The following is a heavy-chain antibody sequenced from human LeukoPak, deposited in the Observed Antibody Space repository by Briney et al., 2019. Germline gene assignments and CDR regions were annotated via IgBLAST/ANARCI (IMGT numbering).Heavy chain of an antibody. CDR1: GGSISSYY. CDR2: IYYSGST. CDR3: ARDRGSGWTGQYYFDY. D-gene: IGHD6-19*01. Sequence: PSETLSLTCTVSGGSISSYYWSWIRQPPGKGLEWIGYIYYSGSTNYNPSLKSRVTISVDTSKNQSSLKLSSVTAADTAVYYCARDRGSGWTGQYYFDYWGQGTLVTVSS. V-gene: IGHV4-59*01. J-gene: IGHJ4*02.